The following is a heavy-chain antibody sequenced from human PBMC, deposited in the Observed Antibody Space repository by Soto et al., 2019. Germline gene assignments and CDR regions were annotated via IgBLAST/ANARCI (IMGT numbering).Heavy chain of an antibody. CDR1: GVSISSSHYF. CDR3: ARQRDYYDSSGDSYFDD. CDR2: IHHSGST. D-gene: IGHD3-22*01. V-gene: IGHV4-39*01. J-gene: IGHJ4*02. Sequence: SETLSLTCTVSGVSISSSHYFWGWIRQPPGKGLEWIGSIHHSGSTYYNPSLKSRVTISVDTSKNQFSLKLSSVTAADTALYYCARQRDYYDSSGDSYFDDWGQGTLVTVSS.